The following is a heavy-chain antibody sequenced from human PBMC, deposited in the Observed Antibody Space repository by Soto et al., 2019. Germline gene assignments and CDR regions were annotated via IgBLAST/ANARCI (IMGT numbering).Heavy chain of an antibody. J-gene: IGHJ4*02. V-gene: IGHV3-30*04. Sequence: QVQLVESGGGVVQPGRSLRLSCEVSGFTLSSHAMHWVRQAPGKGLEWVVVISYDGSNKYYADSVKGRFTISRDNSKNTLYLQMSSLRVEDTAVYYCARGRVYSSSWDGDYWGQGTLVTVSS. CDR3: ARGRVYSSSWDGDY. CDR1: GFTLSSHA. D-gene: IGHD6-13*01. CDR2: ISYDGSNK.